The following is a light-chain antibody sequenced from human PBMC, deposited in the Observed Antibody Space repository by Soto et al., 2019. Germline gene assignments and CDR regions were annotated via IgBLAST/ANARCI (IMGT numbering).Light chain of an antibody. CDR1: SSNIGSNY. Sequence: QSVLTQPPSASGTPGQRVTISCSGSSSNIGSNYVYWYQQLPGTAPKLLIYRNNQRPSGVPDRFSGSKSGTSASLAISGLRSEDEADYYCAAWDDSLSCFYVFGTRTKVTVL. CDR2: RNN. J-gene: IGLJ1*01. CDR3: AAWDDSLSCFYV. V-gene: IGLV1-47*01.